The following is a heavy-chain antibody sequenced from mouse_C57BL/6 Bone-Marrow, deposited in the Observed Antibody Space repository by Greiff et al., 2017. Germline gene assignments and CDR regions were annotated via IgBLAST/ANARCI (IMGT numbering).Heavy chain of an antibody. CDR3: AKRSNYVGGYFDV. D-gene: IGHD2-5*01. J-gene: IGHJ1*03. Sequence: QVQLQQPGAELVRPGTSVKLSCTASGYTFTSYWMHWVKQRPGQGLEWIGVIDPSDSYPNYNPNFQGQATLTVDTSSSTAYMQLNSLTSEDSAVDYCAKRSNYVGGYFDVWGTGTTVTVSS. CDR2: IDPSDSYP. V-gene: IGHV1-59*01. CDR1: GYTFTSYW.